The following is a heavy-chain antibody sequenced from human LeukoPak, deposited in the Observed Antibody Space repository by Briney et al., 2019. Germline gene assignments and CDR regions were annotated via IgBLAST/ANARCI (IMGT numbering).Heavy chain of an antibody. J-gene: IGHJ3*02. Sequence: PSQTLSLTCTVSGGSISSGYYWGWIRQPPGKGLEWIGSGSTYYNPSLKSRVTISVDTSKNQFSLKLSSVTAADTAVYYCARHCDDYGDYGVPSGDIWGQGTMVTVSS. V-gene: IGHV4-38-2*02. D-gene: IGHD4-17*01. CDR3: ARHCDDYGDYGVPSGDI. CDR1: GGSISSGYY. CDR2: SGST.